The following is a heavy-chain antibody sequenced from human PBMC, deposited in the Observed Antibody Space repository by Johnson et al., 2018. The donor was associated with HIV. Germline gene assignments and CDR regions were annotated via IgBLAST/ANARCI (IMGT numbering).Heavy chain of an antibody. Sequence: VLLVESGGGVVQPGGSLRLSCAASGFTVSSNYMSWVRQAPGKGLEWVSVIYSGGSTYYADSVKGRFTISRDNSKNTLYLQMNSLRPEDTAVYYCARDRPSGWPDAFDIWGQGTMVTVSS. V-gene: IGHV3-66*02. D-gene: IGHD6-19*01. CDR1: GFTVSSNY. CDR2: IYSGGST. CDR3: ARDRPSGWPDAFDI. J-gene: IGHJ3*02.